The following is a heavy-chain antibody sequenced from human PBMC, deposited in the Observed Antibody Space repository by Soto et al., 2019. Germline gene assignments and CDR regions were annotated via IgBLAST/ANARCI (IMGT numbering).Heavy chain of an antibody. J-gene: IGHJ4*02. V-gene: IGHV1-46*01. CDR1: GYTFTSYY. CDR2: INPSGGST. CDR3: ARDIATPDSSGWYDY. D-gene: IGHD6-19*01. Sequence: ASVKFSCKASGYTFTSYYMHFVRQAPGQGLEWMGIINPSGGSTSYAQKFQGRVTMTRDTSTSTVYMELSSLRSEDTAVYYCARDIATPDSSGWYDYWGQGTLVTVSS.